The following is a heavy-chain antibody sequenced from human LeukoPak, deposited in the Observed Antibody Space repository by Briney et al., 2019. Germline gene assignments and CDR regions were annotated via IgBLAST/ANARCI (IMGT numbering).Heavy chain of an antibody. Sequence: GGSLRLSCAASGFTFSSFTFSSYAMNWVRQAPGKGLEWVCAIYGSGGGTNYADSVKGRFTISRDNSKNTLYLQMNSLRAEDTAMYYCAKGTLGTPTADYFDYWGQGALVTVST. D-gene: IGHD1-1*01. J-gene: IGHJ4*02. CDR2: IYGSGGGT. V-gene: IGHV3-23*01. CDR1: GFTFSSFTFSSYA. CDR3: AKGTLGTPTADYFDY.